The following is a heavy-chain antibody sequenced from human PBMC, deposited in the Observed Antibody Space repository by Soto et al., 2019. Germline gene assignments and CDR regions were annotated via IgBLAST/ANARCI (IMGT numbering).Heavy chain of an antibody. J-gene: IGHJ4*02. CDR1: GYTFTDHY. CDR2: TNPSGGRP. Sequence: QVPLVQSGAGVREPGASVKVSCTTSGYTFTDHYLHWVRQAPGQGLEWMGITNPSGGRPTYAQKFQGRVTMTSDTSTRTVYMELSSLTSEDTAVYYCARDYSNGWRAFDYWGQGTLVTVSS. V-gene: IGHV1-46*01. CDR3: ARDYSNGWRAFDY. D-gene: IGHD6-19*01.